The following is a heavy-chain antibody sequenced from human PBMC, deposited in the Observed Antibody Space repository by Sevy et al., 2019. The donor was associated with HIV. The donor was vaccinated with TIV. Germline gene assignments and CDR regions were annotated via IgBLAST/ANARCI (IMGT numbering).Heavy chain of an antibody. J-gene: IGHJ6*02. CDR2: ISYDGSNK. V-gene: IGHV3-30*18. CDR3: AKDQGAHYYYGMDV. Sequence: GGSLRLSCAAFGFTFSGFGMHWVRQAPGKGLEWVALISYDGSNKYYADSVKGRFTISRDKSKNTLYLQMNSLRGEDTDVYYCAKDQGAHYYYGMDVWGQGTTVTVSS. CDR1: GFTFSGFG.